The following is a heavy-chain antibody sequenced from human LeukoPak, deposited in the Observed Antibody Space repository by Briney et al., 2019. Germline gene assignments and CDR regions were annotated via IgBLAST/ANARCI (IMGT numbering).Heavy chain of an antibody. CDR3: ARVPSYRMQYYYDSSGFAFDI. J-gene: IGHJ3*02. CDR1: GGSISSGGYY. V-gene: IGHV4-34*01. CDR2: INHSGST. Sequence: SETLSLTCAVSGGSISSGGYYWSWIRQPPGKGLEWIGEINHSGSTNYNPSLKSRVTISVDTSKNQFSLKLSSVTAADTAVYYCARVPSYRMQYYYDSSGFAFDIWGQGTMVTVSS. D-gene: IGHD3-22*01.